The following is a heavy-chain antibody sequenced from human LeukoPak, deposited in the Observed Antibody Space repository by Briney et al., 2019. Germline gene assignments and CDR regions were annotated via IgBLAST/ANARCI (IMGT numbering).Heavy chain of an antibody. CDR1: GGSISSYY. CDR3: ARQNPAASGQGLDY. D-gene: IGHD6-13*01. Sequence: SETLSLTCTVSGGSISSYYWSWIRQPPGKGLEWIGYIHYSGTTNYNPSLKSRVTLSVDTSKNQFSLELTSVTAADTAVYYCARQNPAASGQGLDYWGQGTLVTVPS. CDR2: IHYSGTT. J-gene: IGHJ4*02. V-gene: IGHV4-59*08.